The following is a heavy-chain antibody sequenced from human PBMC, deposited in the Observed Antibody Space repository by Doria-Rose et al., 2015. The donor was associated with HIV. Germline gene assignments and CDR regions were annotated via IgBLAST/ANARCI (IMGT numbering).Heavy chain of an antibody. CDR3: ARDSSGYFRLDY. CDR2: IYYSDST. D-gene: IGHD3-22*01. Sequence: QESGPGLVKPSQTLSLTCTVSGGSISSGGFYWSWIRQCPGKGLEWIGYIYYSDSTYYNPSLKSRVTISVDTSRNQFSLKLSSVTAADTAVYYCARDSSGYFRLDYWGQGTLVTVSS. CDR1: GGSISSGGFY. J-gene: IGHJ4*02. V-gene: IGHV4-31*03.